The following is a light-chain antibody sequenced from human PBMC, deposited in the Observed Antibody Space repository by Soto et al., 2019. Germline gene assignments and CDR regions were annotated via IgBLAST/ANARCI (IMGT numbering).Light chain of an antibody. Sequence: DIQMTQSPSSLSASLGDRVTITCRASQGIGVYLAWFQQQPGNIPRLLIYAASTLQSGVPSRFSGSGSGTDFTLTISSLQPEDVANYYCQKYNSAPLTFGGGTKVEIK. V-gene: IGKV1-27*01. CDR2: AAS. CDR3: QKYNSAPLT. J-gene: IGKJ4*01. CDR1: QGIGVY.